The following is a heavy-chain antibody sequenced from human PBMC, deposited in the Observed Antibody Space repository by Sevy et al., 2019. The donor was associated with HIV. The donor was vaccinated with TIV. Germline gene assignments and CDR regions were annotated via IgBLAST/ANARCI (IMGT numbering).Heavy chain of an antibody. J-gene: IGHJ3*02. CDR1: GGSVNGGDYY. D-gene: IGHD3-16*01. CDR2: IYYSGSS. V-gene: IGHV4-61*08. CDR3: ARDDPVMNAFDI. Sequence: SETLSLTCTVSGGSVNGGDYYWSWIRQPPGKGLEWLGYIYYSGSSNYNPSLKSRVTISLDTSKNQFSLKMSSVTTADTAVYYCARDDPVMNAFDIWGQGTMVTVSS.